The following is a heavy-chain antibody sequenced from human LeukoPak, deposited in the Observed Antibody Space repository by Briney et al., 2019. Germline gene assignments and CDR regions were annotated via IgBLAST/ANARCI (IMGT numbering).Heavy chain of an antibody. CDR3: ARLHGTFDAFDI. D-gene: IGHD1-1*01. V-gene: IGHV4-59*01. J-gene: IGHJ3*02. CDR2: IYHSGST. Sequence: PSETLSLTCSVSGGSISDFYWSWIRQSPGKGLQYIGYIYHSGSTNYNPSLKSRVTISVDTSKNQFSLKLSSVTAADTAVYYCARLHGTFDAFDIWGQGTMVTVSS. CDR1: GGSISDFY.